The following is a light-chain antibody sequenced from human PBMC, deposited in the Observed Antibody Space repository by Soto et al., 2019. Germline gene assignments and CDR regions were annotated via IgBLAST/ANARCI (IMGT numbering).Light chain of an antibody. CDR1: QSVSSNN. CDR2: GAS. Sequence: VVSTQSPATLSLSPGERATLSCRASQSVSSNNLAWYQQKPGQAPRLLIYGASSRATGIPDRFSGSGSGTDFTLTISRLEPEDFAAYYCQQYGSSPALTFGGGTKVDIK. J-gene: IGKJ4*01. V-gene: IGKV3-20*01. CDR3: QQYGSSPALT.